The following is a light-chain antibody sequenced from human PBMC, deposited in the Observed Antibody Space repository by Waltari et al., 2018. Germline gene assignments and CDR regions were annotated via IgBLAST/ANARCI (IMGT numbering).Light chain of an antibody. Sequence: DIQMTQSPYTPSDSVGDRVTITCRASPSINSWLAWYQQKPGKAPKLLIYDASSLESGVPSRFSGSGSGTEFTLTISSLQPDDFATYYCQQYNSYSPYTFGQGTKLEIK. CDR3: QQYNSYSPYT. CDR1: PSINSW. CDR2: DAS. V-gene: IGKV1-5*01. J-gene: IGKJ2*01.